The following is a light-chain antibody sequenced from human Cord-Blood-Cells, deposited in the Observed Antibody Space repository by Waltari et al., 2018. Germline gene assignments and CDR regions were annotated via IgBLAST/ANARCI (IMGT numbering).Light chain of an antibody. CDR2: KAS. CDR1: QGISSW. CDR3: QQDKSYWT. V-gene: IGKV1-5*03. Sequence: DIQLTQSTSTLSASVGARVTITRRASQGISSWLAWYKQKTGKAPKLLIYKASSLEGGVPARFSGSGSGSEFTLTISSLQPDDFATYYCQQDKSYWTFGQGTKVDIK. J-gene: IGKJ1*01.